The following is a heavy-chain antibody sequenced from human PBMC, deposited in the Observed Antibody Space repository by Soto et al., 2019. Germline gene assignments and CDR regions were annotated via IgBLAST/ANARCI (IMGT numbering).Heavy chain of an antibody. CDR2: ISDSATST. J-gene: IGHJ4*02. CDR1: GFTFSSYA. CDR3: AKDICAYSSGSCYFDY. Sequence: GGSLTLSCAASGFTFSSYAMSWVRQAPGKGLEWVSAISDSATSTYYTDSVKGRFTISRDSSKNTLYLQMNSLRAEDTAIYYCAKDICAYSSGSCYFDYWGQGTLVTVSS. D-gene: IGHD6-19*01. V-gene: IGHV3-23*01.